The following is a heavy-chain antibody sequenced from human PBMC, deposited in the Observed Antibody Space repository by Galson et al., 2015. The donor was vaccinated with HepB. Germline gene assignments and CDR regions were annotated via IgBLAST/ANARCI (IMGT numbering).Heavy chain of an antibody. D-gene: IGHD5-18*01. CDR2: ITGKGDST. V-gene: IGHV3-23*01. CDR3: AKGYGLFDS. CDR1: GFAFDSHA. Sequence: SLRLSCAASGFAFDSHAMSWVRQASGRGLEWISGITGKGDSTFYVDSVKGRFTVSKDNSNNMLYLQMNSLRAEDAGLYFCAKGYGLFDSWGQGILVTVSS. J-gene: IGHJ5*01.